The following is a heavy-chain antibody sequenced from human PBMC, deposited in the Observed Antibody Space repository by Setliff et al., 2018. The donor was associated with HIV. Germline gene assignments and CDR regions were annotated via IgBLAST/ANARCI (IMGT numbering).Heavy chain of an antibody. CDR2: IIPIFGTA. CDR3: ATSPEQLVRGAEYFQH. CDR1: GGTFSSYA. Sequence: GASVKVSCKASGGTFSSYAISWVRQAPGQGLEWMGGIIPIFGTANYAQKFQGRVTITADESTSTAYMELSSLRSEDTAVYYCATSPEQLVRGAEYFQHWGQGTLVTVSS. J-gene: IGHJ1*01. D-gene: IGHD6-13*01. V-gene: IGHV1-69*13.